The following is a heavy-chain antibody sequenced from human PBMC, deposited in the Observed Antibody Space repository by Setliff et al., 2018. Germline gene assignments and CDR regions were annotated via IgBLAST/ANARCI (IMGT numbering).Heavy chain of an antibody. J-gene: IGHJ4*02. CDR1: GFTFSTYG. Sequence: GGSLRLSCAASGFTFSTYGLNWVRQAPGKGLEWISYLNNDGTTIYYVDAVRGRFTVSIDNARNLLYLQMNSLRVDDTAVYYCSSYLVSWGQGALVTVSS. CDR3: SSYLVS. CDR2: LNNDGTTI. D-gene: IGHD2-21*01. V-gene: IGHV3-48*04.